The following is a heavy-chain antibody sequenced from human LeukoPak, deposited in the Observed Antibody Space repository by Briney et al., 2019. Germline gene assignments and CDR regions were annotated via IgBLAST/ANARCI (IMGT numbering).Heavy chain of an antibody. D-gene: IGHD3-22*01. J-gene: IGHJ4*02. CDR1: GGSFSGYY. CDR2: INHSGST. V-gene: IGHV4-34*01. CDR3: ARAPHFFDISGSRYYFDY. Sequence: PSETLSLTCAVYGGSFSGYYWSWIRQPPGKGLEWIGEINHSGSTNYNPSLMSRVTISVDTSKNQFSLNLSSVTAADTAVYYCARAPHFFDISGSRYYFDYWGQGTLVTVSS.